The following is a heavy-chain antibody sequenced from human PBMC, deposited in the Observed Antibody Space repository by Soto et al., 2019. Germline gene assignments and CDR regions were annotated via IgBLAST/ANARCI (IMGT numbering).Heavy chain of an antibody. CDR1: GCTFSGSA. J-gene: IGHJ4*02. Sequence: GGSLRLSCAASGCTFSGSAMHWVRQASGKGLEWVGRIKSKANGWATDYAAPVKGRFTISRDDSKNTLYLQMNSLKTEDTAVYYCTTQGDYYDSSGYNYWGQGTLVTVSS. V-gene: IGHV3-73*01. D-gene: IGHD3-22*01. CDR2: IKSKANGWAT. CDR3: TTQGDYYDSSGYNY.